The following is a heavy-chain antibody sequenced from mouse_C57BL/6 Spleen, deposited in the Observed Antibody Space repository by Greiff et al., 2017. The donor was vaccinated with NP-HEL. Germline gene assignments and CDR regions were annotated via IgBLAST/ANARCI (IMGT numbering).Heavy chain of an antibody. CDR3: ARGKGPFDY. CDR2: INPNNGGT. V-gene: IGHV1-26*01. CDR1: GYTFTDYY. J-gene: IGHJ2*01. Sequence: VQLQQSGPELVKPGASVKISCKASGYTFTDYYMNWVKQSHGKSLEWIGDINPNNGGTSYNQKFKGKATLTVDKSSSTAYMELRSLTSEDSAVYYCARGKGPFDYWGQGTTLTVSS.